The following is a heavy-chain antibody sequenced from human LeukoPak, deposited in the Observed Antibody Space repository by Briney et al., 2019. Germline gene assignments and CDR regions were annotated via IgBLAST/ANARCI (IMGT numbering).Heavy chain of an antibody. J-gene: IGHJ4*02. CDR1: GGSFSGYY. CDR2: VNHSGST. V-gene: IGHV4-34*01. Sequence: SETLSLTCAVYGGSFSGYYWSWIRQPPGKGPKWIGEVNHSGSTNYNPSLKSRVTISVDTSKNQFSLKLSSVTAADTAVYCCARVRILTGYHSLSAETRTPNYFDYWGQGTLVTVSS. CDR3: ARVRILTGYHSLSAETRTPNYFDY. D-gene: IGHD3-9*01.